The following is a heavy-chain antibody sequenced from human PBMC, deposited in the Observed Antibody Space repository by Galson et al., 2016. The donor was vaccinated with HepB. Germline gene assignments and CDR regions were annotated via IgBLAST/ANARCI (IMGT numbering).Heavy chain of an antibody. D-gene: IGHD4-17*01. Sequence: SLRLSCAGSGFTFSTYAMIWVRQAPGKGLEWVSVISGSGDTTYYADSVKGRFIISRDNSKHTLYLQMNSLRAEDTAVYYCAKGHDDYKGNYLDYWGQGALVAVSS. V-gene: IGHV3-23*01. CDR2: ISGSGDTT. J-gene: IGHJ4*02. CDR1: GFTFSTYA. CDR3: AKGHDDYKGNYLDY.